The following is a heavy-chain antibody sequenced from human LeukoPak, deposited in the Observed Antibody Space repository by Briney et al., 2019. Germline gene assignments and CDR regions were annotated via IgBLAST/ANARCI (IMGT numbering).Heavy chain of an antibody. CDR3: AKDKTQSSGGYSYGSFDY. J-gene: IGHJ4*02. Sequence: GGSLRLSCAASGFTFSTYAMSWVRQAPGKGLECVSTISGSGGSTYYADSVKGRFTISRDNAKNTLYLQMNSLRAEDTAVYYCAKDKTQSSGGYSYGSFDYWGQGTLVTVSS. CDR1: GFTFSTYA. V-gene: IGHV3-23*01. D-gene: IGHD5-18*01. CDR2: ISGSGGST.